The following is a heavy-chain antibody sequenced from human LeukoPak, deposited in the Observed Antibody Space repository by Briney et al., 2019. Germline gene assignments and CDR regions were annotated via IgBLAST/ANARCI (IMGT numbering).Heavy chain of an antibody. CDR3: AREGDYGDYSKSFYYMDV. CDR2: IHTSENT. D-gene: IGHD4-17*01. CDR1: GGYIGSYY. Sequence: SETLSLTCTVSGGYIGSYYWSWIRQPAGKGLEWLGRIHTSENTDYNPSLKSRVTMSVDMSTSQFSLRLTSVTAADTAVYYCAREGDYGDYSKSFYYMDVWGKGTTVTVSS. V-gene: IGHV4-4*07. J-gene: IGHJ6*03.